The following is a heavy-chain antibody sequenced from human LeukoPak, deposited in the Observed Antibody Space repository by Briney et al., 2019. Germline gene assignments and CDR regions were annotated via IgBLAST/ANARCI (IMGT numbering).Heavy chain of an antibody. CDR1: GYTFTSYD. CDR3: ARGHSSSWYSLISYYYYMDV. J-gene: IGHJ6*03. D-gene: IGHD6-13*01. Sequence: ASVKVSCKASGYTFTSYDINWVRQATGQGLEWMGWMNPKSGNTGYAQKFQGRVTMTRNTFRNTAYMELTSLISEDTAVYYCARGHSSSWYSLISYYYYMDVWGKGTTVTVSS. CDR2: MNPKSGNT. V-gene: IGHV1-8*01.